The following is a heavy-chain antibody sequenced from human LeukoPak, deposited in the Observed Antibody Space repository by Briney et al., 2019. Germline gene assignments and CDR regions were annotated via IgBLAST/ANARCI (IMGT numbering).Heavy chain of an antibody. Sequence: PSETLSLTCTVSGYSISSDYYWGWIRQPPGKGLEWIGTIFHSGSTNYNPSLKSRVTISVDTSKNQFSLKLSSVTAADTAVYYCARHVLRFLEWLPYYFDYWGQGTLVTVPS. CDR2: IFHSGST. CDR3: ARHVLRFLEWLPYYFDY. CDR1: GYSISSDYY. J-gene: IGHJ4*02. D-gene: IGHD3-3*01. V-gene: IGHV4-38-2*02.